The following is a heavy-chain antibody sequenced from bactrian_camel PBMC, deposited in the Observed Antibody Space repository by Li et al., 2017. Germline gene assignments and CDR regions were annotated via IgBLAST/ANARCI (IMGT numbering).Heavy chain of an antibody. Sequence: VQLVESGGGSVEAGGSLRLSCVVSGYTYSADCMVWFSQRSGKEREAVATYDSDGTTSYTDSVKGRFTISKDNAKRTLFLQMNNLQPEDTAMYYCAAGEFLSRVPPFCTVVPEIPPDFGYWGQWTQVTVS. CDR1: GYTYSADC. CDR3: AAGEFLSRVPPFCTVVPEIPPDFGY. CDR2: YDSDGTT. D-gene: IGHD6*01. J-gene: IGHJ6*01. V-gene: IGHV3S53*01.